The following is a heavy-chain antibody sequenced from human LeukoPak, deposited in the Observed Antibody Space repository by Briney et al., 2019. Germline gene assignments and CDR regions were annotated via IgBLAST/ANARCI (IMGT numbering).Heavy chain of an antibody. CDR3: ARAAYGSGSRGYDY. J-gene: IGHJ4*02. D-gene: IGHD3-10*01. V-gene: IGHV1-69*04. Sequence: GASVKVSCKASGGTFSSYAISWVRQAPGQGLEWMGRIIPILGIANYAQKFQGRVTITADKSTSTAYMELSSLRSEDTAVYYCARAAYGSGSRGYDYWGQGTLVTVSS. CDR2: IIPILGIA. CDR1: GGTFSSYA.